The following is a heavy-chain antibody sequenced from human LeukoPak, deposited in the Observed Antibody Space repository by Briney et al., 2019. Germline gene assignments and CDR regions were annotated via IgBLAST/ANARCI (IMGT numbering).Heavy chain of an antibody. Sequence: PSETLSLTCTVSGGSISSSSYYWGWIRQPPGKGLEWIGSIYCSGSTYYNPSLKSRVTISVDTSKNQFSLKLSSVTAADTAVYYCASTIIAVAGTRWFDPWGQGTLVTVSS. J-gene: IGHJ5*02. CDR1: GGSISSSSYY. CDR3: ASTIIAVAGTRWFDP. V-gene: IGHV4-39*01. D-gene: IGHD6-19*01. CDR2: IYCSGST.